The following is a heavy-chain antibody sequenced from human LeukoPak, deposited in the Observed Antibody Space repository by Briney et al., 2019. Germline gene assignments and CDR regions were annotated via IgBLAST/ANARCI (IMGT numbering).Heavy chain of an antibody. D-gene: IGHD6-13*01. J-gene: IGHJ5*02. CDR1: GGSISGYY. V-gene: IGHV4-59*08. CDR2: IYYSGST. CDR3: ARHESSSLYGCEFDP. Sequence: PSETLSLTRTVYGGSISGYYWSWIRQPPGKGLEWIGYIYYSGSTNYNPSLKSRVTISVDTSKNQFSRKLSSVTAADTAVYYCARHESSSLYGCEFDPWGQGTLVTVSS.